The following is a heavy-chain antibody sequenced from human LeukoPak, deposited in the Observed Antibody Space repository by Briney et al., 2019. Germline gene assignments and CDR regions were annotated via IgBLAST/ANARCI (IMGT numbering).Heavy chain of an antibody. V-gene: IGHV1-2*02. D-gene: IGHD1-26*01. Sequence: ASVKASCKASGYTFTDYYMHWVRQAPGQGLEWMGWINPNIGSTNYAQKFQGRVTMTRDTSSSTAYMELSRLRSDDTAVYYCARGYGRELPQFDYWGQGTLVTVSS. CDR3: ARGYGRELPQFDY. CDR2: INPNIGST. CDR1: GYTFTDYY. J-gene: IGHJ4*02.